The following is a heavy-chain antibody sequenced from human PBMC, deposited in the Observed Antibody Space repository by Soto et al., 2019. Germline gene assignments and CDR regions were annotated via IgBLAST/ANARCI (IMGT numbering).Heavy chain of an antibody. J-gene: IGHJ6*02. CDR1: GGSVSSDLHY. D-gene: IGHD3-10*01. CDR2: VYHSGDA. Sequence: PSETLSLTCTVSGGSVSSDLHYWSWIRQPPGKGLEWIGYVYHSGDAKYNPSLKSRVTISIDTSKNQFSLKLNSVTAADTAVYYCAWFSPGDVWGQGTTVTVSS. V-gene: IGHV4-61*01. CDR3: AWFSPGDV.